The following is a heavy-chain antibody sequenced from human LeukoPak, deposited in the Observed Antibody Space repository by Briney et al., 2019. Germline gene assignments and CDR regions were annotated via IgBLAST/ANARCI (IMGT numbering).Heavy chain of an antibody. CDR2: IYYSGST. D-gene: IGHD3-10*01. J-gene: IGHJ6*03. CDR3: ARDNYYGSGSPLGYYYMDV. Sequence: SETLSLTCTVSGGSISSYYWSWIRQPPGKGLEWIGYIYYSGSTNYNPSLKSRVTISVDTSKNQFSLKLSSVTAADTAVYYCARDNYYGSGSPLGYYYMDVWGKGTTVTISS. CDR1: GGSISSYY. V-gene: IGHV4-59*01.